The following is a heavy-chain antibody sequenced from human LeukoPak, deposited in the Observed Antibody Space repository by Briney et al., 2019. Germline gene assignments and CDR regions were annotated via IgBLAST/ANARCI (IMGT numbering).Heavy chain of an antibody. Sequence: PSQTLSLTCTVSGASISSGNYYWSWIRQPPGKGLEWIGYIYYSGSTNYNPSLKSRVTISVDSSKNQFSLKLSSVTAADTAVYYCAREGKCSGGSCYPRGFDYWGQGTLVTVSS. J-gene: IGHJ4*02. V-gene: IGHV4-61*01. CDR2: IYYSGST. D-gene: IGHD2-15*01. CDR3: AREGKCSGGSCYPRGFDY. CDR1: GASISSGNYY.